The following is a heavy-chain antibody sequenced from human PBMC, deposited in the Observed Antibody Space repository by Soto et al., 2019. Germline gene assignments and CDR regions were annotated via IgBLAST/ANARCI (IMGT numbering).Heavy chain of an antibody. CDR2: IYYSVST. Sequence: SETLSLTCAVYGGSFSGHYWNWIRQPPGKVLEWIGYIYYSVSTNYNPSLKSRVTISIDTSKNQFSLKLSSVTAADTAMYYCARQIYTSGWFVSWYFDLWGRGTLVTVSS. V-gene: IGHV4-59*08. CDR1: GGSFSGHY. CDR3: ARQIYTSGWFVSWYFDL. J-gene: IGHJ2*01. D-gene: IGHD6-19*01.